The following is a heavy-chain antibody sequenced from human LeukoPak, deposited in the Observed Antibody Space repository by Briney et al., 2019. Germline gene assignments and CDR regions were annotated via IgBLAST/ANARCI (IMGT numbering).Heavy chain of an antibody. J-gene: IGHJ6*03. CDR3: AKDAYGGATFFYYMDV. Sequence: SETLSLTCTVSGGSISNYYWSWIRQPPGKGLEWIGYIYYSGGTNYNPSLKSRVTISVDTSKNHFSLKLSSVTAADTAVYYCAKDAYGGATFFYYMDVWGKGTTVTVSS. D-gene: IGHD2/OR15-2a*01. CDR2: IYYSGGT. CDR1: GGSISNYY. V-gene: IGHV4-59*01.